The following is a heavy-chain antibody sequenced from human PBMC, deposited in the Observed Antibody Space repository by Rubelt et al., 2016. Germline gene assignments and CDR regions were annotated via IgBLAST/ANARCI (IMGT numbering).Heavy chain of an antibody. D-gene: IGHD6-19*01. J-gene: IGHJ4*02. V-gene: IGHV4-38-2*02. Sequence: QVQLQESGPGLVKPSETLSLTCTVSGYSISSGYYWGWIRRPPGKGLEWIGSIYHSGSTYYNPSLKSLVTYSVDTSKNQFALKLSSVTAADTAVYYGARGPYSSGWYVDYWGQGTLVTVSS. CDR2: IYHSGST. CDR3: ARGPYSSGWYVDY. CDR1: GYSISSGYY.